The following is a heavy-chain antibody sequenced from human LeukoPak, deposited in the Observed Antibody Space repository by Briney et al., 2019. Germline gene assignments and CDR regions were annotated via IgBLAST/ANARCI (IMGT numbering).Heavy chain of an antibody. CDR2: IDHSGST. V-gene: IGHV4-34*01. CDR3: ARQRDVGCHHFKCYGHGAFDI. J-gene: IGHJ3*02. Sequence: SETLSLTCAVFGGSFTGYYWSWIRQPPGKGLEWIGEIDHSGSTNYNPSLKSRVTISLDTSTNQFSLRLTSVTAADTTVYYCARQRDVGCHHFKCYGHGAFDIWGQGTVVTVSS. CDR1: GGSFTGYY. D-gene: IGHD3-16*01.